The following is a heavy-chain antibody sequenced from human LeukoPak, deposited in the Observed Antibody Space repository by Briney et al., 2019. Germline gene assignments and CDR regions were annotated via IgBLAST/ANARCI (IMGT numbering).Heavy chain of an antibody. CDR1: GFTFSSYA. D-gene: IGHD3-10*01. V-gene: IGHV3-23*01. CDR3: AKDRDYYGSGSYYLDY. Sequence: GGSLRLSCAASGFTFSSYAMSWVRQAPGKGLEWVSAIGGSGGSTYYADSVKGRFTISRDNSKNTLYLQMNSLRAEDTAVYYCAKDRDYYGSGSYYLDYWGQGTLVTVSS. J-gene: IGHJ4*02. CDR2: IGGSGGST.